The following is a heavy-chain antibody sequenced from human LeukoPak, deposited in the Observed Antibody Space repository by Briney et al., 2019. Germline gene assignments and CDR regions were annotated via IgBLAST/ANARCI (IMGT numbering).Heavy chain of an antibody. Sequence: KPSETLSLTCAVYGGSFSDYYWSWIRQPPGKGLEWIGEINHSGSTNYNPSLKSRVTISVDTSKNQFFLKLNSVTAADTAVYYCARGVYNLNIDVFDFWGQGTMVTVSS. V-gene: IGHV4-34*01. CDR3: ARGVYNLNIDVFDF. D-gene: IGHD1/OR15-1a*01. J-gene: IGHJ3*01. CDR1: GGSFSDYY. CDR2: INHSGST.